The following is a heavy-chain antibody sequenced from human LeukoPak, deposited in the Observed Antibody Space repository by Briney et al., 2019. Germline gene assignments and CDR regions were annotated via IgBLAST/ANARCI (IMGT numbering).Heavy chain of an antibody. CDR3: ARGRYPHTSSWYGDAFDI. CDR1: GYTFTNYC. Sequence: ASVTVSYTASGYTFTNYCISWVRQAPGQGVAWMGWISVYNDNTNYAQNLQGRVTITTDTSTSTAYMELRSLRSDDTAVYYCARGRYPHTSSWYGDAFDIWGQGTMVTVSS. CDR2: ISVYNDNT. J-gene: IGHJ3*02. D-gene: IGHD6-13*01. V-gene: IGHV1-18*01.